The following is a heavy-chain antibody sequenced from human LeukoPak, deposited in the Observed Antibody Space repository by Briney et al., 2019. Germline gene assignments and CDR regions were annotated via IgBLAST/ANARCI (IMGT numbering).Heavy chain of an antibody. CDR1: ELTVNSNH. D-gene: IGHD2-2*01. J-gene: IGHJ6*02. CDR2: IYSGGST. CDR3: ARDLIVVVPAAHYYYYGMDV. Sequence: GGSLRLSCAASELTVNSNHMSWVRQAPGKGLGWVSVIYSGGSTYYADSVKGRFTISRDNSKNTLYLQMNSLRAEDTAVYYCARDLIVVVPAAHYYYYGMDVWGQGTTVTVSS. V-gene: IGHV3-53*01.